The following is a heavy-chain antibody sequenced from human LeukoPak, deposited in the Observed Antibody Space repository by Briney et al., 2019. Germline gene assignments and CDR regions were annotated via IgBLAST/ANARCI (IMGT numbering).Heavy chain of an antibody. CDR3: ASSSGWYHRDAFDI. J-gene: IGHJ3*02. V-gene: IGHV1-2*06. D-gene: IGHD6-19*01. CDR2: INPNRGGT. Sequence: ASVKVSCKASGYTFTGYYMHWVRQAPGQGLEWMGRINPNRGGTNYAQKFQGRGTMTRNTSISPAYRELSRLRPDDTAVYYCASSSGWYHRDAFDIWGQGTMVTVSS. CDR1: GYTFTGYY.